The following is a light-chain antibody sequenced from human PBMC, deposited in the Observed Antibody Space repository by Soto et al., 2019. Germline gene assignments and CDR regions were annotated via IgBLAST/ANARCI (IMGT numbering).Light chain of an antibody. J-gene: IGLJ3*02. CDR2: GNS. CDR1: SSNIGAGYD. CDR3: QSYDSSLSGWV. Sequence: QSVLTHPPSVSGAPGQRVTISCTGSSSNIGAGYDVHWYQQLPGTAPKLLIYGNSNRPSGVPDRFSGSKSGTSASLAITGLQAEDEADSYCQSYDSSLSGWVFGGGTKVTVL. V-gene: IGLV1-40*01.